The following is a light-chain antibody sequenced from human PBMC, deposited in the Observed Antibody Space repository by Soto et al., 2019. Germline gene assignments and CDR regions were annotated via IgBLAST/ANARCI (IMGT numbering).Light chain of an antibody. CDR3: CSYTGRGTYV. CDR2: EVT. Sequence: QSVLTQSASVSGSPGQSITISCTATSSDVGTYNFVSWYQQHPGKAPRLMIYEVTKRPSGVSNRFSGSRSGNTASLSISGLQAEDEADYYCCSYTGRGTYVFGTGTKVTVL. V-gene: IGLV2-23*02. CDR1: SSDVGTYNF. J-gene: IGLJ1*01.